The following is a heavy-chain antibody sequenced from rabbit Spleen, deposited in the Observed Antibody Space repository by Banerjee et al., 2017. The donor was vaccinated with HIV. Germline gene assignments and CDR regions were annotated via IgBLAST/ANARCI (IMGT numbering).Heavy chain of an antibody. CDR3: VRGASSSGYYSL. Sequence: QSLEESGGDLVKPGGSLALTCKASGFSFSSSFWTCWVRQAPGKGLEWIGYIDLVFGNTYHASWVNGRFTISSHNAQNTLYLQLNSLTAADTATYFCVRGASSSGYYSLWGQGTLVTVS. V-gene: IGHV1S40*01. J-gene: IGHJ3*01. CDR1: GFSFSSSFW. CDR2: IDLVFGNT. D-gene: IGHD1-1*01.